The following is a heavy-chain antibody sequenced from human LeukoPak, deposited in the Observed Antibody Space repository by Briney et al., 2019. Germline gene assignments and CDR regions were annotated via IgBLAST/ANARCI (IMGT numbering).Heavy chain of an antibody. Sequence: QTGGSLRLSCAASGFTFSSYAMSWVRQAPGKGLEWVSAISGSGGSTYYADSVKGRFTISRDNSKNTLYLQMNSLRAEDTAVYYCANSVYRPYYYYYMDVWGKGTTVTVSS. V-gene: IGHV3-23*01. CDR2: ISGSGGST. CDR3: ANSVYRPYYYYYMDV. J-gene: IGHJ6*03. D-gene: IGHD4-11*01. CDR1: GFTFSSYA.